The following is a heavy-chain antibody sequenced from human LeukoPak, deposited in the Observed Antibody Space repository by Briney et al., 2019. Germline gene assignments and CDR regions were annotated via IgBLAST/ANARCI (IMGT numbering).Heavy chain of an antibody. CDR3: AREILEDYYFDY. D-gene: IGHD2-15*01. J-gene: IGHJ4*02. CDR2: ISSSSSYI. Sequence: PGGSLRLSCAASGFTLSSYSMNWVRQAPGKGLEWVSSISSSSSYIYYADSVKGRFTISRDNAKNSLYLQMNSLRAEDTAVYYCAREILEDYYFDYWGQGTLVTVSS. CDR1: GFTLSSYS. V-gene: IGHV3-21*01.